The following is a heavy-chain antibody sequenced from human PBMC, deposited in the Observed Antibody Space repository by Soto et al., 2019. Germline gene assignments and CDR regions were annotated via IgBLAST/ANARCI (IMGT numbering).Heavy chain of an antibody. V-gene: IGHV4-4*02. CDR3: ARGSALGTFGLNV. CDR1: GDSIKNDDW. D-gene: IGHD1-26*01. CDR2: IHHTGNN. J-gene: IGHJ6*02. Sequence: TLSLTCAVSGDSIKNDDWWSWVRQPPGQGPEWIGEIHHTGNNKYNPSLRSRVTMSVDTSEKHFSLQVNSVTGADTAAYYCARGSALGTFGLNVWGQGTTVTVSS.